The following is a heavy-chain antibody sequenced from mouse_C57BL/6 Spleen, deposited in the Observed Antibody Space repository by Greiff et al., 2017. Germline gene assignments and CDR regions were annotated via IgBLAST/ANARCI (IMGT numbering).Heavy chain of an antibody. Sequence: QVQLQQPGAELVRPGASVKMSCKASGYTFTSYWITWVKQRPGQGLEWIGDIYPGSGSTNYNEKFKSKATLTVDTSSSTAYMQLSRLTSEDSAVYYGAREGLRVEGTRDYWGQGTSVTVSS. CDR3: AREGLRVEGTRDY. D-gene: IGHD1-1*01. CDR2: IYPGSGST. V-gene: IGHV1-55*01. J-gene: IGHJ4*01. CDR1: GYTFTSYW.